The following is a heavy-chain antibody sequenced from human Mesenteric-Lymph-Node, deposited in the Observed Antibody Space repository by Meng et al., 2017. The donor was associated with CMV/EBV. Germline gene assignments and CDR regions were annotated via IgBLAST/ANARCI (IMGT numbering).Heavy chain of an antibody. CDR2: ISSSGSTI. CDR1: GFTFSSYE. D-gene: IGHD5-12*01. Sequence: GESLKISCAASGFTFSSYEMNWVRQAPGKGLEWVSYISSSGSTIYYADSVKGRFTISRDNAKNSLYLQMNSLRAEDTAVYYCARWGMRWLRRGVYDMDVWGQGTTVTVSS. J-gene: IGHJ6*02. V-gene: IGHV3-48*03. CDR3: ARWGMRWLRRGVYDMDV.